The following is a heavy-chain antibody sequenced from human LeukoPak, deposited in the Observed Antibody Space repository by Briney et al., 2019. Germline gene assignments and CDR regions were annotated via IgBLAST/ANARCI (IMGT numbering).Heavy chain of an antibody. V-gene: IGHV5-51*01. CDR2: IYPGDSDI. J-gene: IGHJ5*02. CDR1: GYRFSSYW. CDR3: ARQEYCSGGSCYTWFDP. Sequence: GESLKISCKDSGYRFSSYWIAWVRQMPGKGLEYIGIIYPGDSDIRYSPSFQGQVTISADKSISTAYLQWSSLKASDTAMYYCARQEYCSGGSCYTWFDPWGQGTLVTVSS. D-gene: IGHD2-15*01.